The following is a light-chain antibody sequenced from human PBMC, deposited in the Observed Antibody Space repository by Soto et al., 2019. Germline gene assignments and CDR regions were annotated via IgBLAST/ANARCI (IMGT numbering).Light chain of an antibody. V-gene: IGLV1-44*01. CDR1: YSNLKTNT. J-gene: IGLJ2*01. CDR3: AAWDDSLNGRV. Sequence: QSVLTQPPSASWTPGQRVSISCSGSYSNLKTNTVNWYQHLPGTAPKLLIFSNNQRPSGVPDRFSGSKSGTSASLAITGLQSEDEADYYCAAWDDSLNGRVFGGGTQLTVL. CDR2: SNN.